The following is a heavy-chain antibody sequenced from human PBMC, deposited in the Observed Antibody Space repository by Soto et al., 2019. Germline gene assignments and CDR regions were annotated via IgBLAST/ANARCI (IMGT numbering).Heavy chain of an antibody. D-gene: IGHD3-22*01. CDR1: GDAFSNYG. Sequence: GASVKVSCKASGDAFSNYGFSWVRQAPGQGLEWLGWISAYDGQTNYTKKFQGRVTMTTDTSSSTAFMELRSLRSDDTAVYYCARGWYYDSSGYYAFDYWGLGTLVTVSS. V-gene: IGHV1-18*01. J-gene: IGHJ4*02. CDR3: ARGWYYDSSGYYAFDY. CDR2: ISAYDGQT.